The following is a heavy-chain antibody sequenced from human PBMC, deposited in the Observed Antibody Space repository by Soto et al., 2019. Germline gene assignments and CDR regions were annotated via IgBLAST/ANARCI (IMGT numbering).Heavy chain of an antibody. J-gene: IGHJ4*02. V-gene: IGHV3-7*01. CDR3: CHTWV. CDR1: GFSISDYW. Sequence: EVQMVESGGGLVQPGGSLRLSCAASGFSISDYWMSWVRQAPGKGLEWVGNINEDGSEDNYVDSVKGRFTISRDNARNSLYLQMISLRVADTAVYYCCHTWVGGQGTLVNVSS. CDR2: INEDGSED. D-gene: IGHD1-26*01.